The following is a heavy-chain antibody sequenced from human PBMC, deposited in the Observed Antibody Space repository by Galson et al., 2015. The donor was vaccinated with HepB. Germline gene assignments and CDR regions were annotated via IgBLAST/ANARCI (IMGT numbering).Heavy chain of an antibody. CDR3: ARARWGFFDY. CDR1: GGTFNNYT. D-gene: IGHD4-23*01. J-gene: IGHJ4*02. Sequence: SVKVSCKASGGTFNNYTISWVRQAPGQGLEWMGGIIPIFATANYAQKFQGRVTITADESTSTAYMELSSLRSEDTAVYYCARARWGFFDYWGQGTLVTVSS. V-gene: IGHV1-69*13. CDR2: IIPIFATA.